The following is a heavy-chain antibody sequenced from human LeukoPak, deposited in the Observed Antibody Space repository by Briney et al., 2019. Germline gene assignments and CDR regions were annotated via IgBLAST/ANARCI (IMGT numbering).Heavy chain of an antibody. D-gene: IGHD2-8*01. J-gene: IGHJ5*02. CDR1: GGSISSSSYY. CDR3: ARRSIVLMVCAPTGFDP. CDR2: IYYSGST. V-gene: IGHV4-39*01. Sequence: SETLSLTCTVSGGSISSSSYYWGWIRQPPGKGLEWIGSIYYSGSTYYNPSLKSRVTISVDTSKNQFSLKLSSVTAADTAVYYCARRSIVLMVCAPTGFDPRGQGTLVTVSS.